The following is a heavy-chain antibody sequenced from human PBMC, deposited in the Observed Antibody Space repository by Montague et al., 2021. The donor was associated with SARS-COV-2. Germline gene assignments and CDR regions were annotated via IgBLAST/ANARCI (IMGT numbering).Heavy chain of an antibody. CDR2: IYYSGXT. V-gene: IGHV4-31*03. CDR3: ARVGRQQLVRLSGMDV. D-gene: IGHD6-13*01. Sequence: TLSLTCTVSGGSIGSGGYYWSWIRQHPGRGLEWLGYIYYSGXTXYXXXXKXRVTISVDTSKNQFSLKLSPVTAADTAVYYCARVGRQQLVRLSGMDVWGQGTTVTVSS. CDR1: GGSIGSGGYY. J-gene: IGHJ6*02.